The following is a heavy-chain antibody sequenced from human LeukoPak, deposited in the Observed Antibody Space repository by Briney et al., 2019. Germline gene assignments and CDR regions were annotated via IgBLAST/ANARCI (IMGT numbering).Heavy chain of an antibody. J-gene: IGHJ4*02. Sequence: KSSETLSLTCTVSGGSISSSSYYWGWIRQPPGKGPEWIGSIYYVGDTYHSPSLKSRVTISVDTSKNQFSLKLSSVTAADTAVYYCARDSLGSRADYWGQGTLVTVSS. V-gene: IGHV4-39*02. CDR3: ARDSLGSRADY. CDR1: GGSISSSSYY. D-gene: IGHD2-2*01. CDR2: IYYVGDT.